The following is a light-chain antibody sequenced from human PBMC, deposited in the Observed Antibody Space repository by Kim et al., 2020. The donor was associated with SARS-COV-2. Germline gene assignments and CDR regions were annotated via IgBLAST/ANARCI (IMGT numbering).Light chain of an antibody. Sequence: EIVLTQSPATLSLSPGERATLSCRASQSVSNSLAWYQQKPGQAPRLLIYDASNRATGIPARLSGSGSGTDFTLTITSLEPEDFAVYYCQQRSNWPPTFGQGTKVDIK. J-gene: IGKJ1*01. CDR3: QQRSNWPPT. CDR1: QSVSNS. CDR2: DAS. V-gene: IGKV3-11*01.